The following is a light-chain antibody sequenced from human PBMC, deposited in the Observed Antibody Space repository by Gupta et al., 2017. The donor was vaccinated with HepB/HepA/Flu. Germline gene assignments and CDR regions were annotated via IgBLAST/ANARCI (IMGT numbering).Light chain of an antibody. CDR2: GPS. CDR3: HHEGSSLYT. CDR1: QTISVNY. V-gene: IGKV3-20*01. J-gene: IGKJ2*01. Sequence: EIVLTQSPGTLSLSPGERATVSCRASQTISVNYLAWFQQKPGQAPRLLIYGPSTRATGIPDRFNGSGSGTDFTLSISRLEPEDFAVYYCHHEGSSLYTFGQGTKLEIK.